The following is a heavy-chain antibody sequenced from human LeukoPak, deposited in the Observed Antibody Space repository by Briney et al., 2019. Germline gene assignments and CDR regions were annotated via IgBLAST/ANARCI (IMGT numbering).Heavy chain of an antibody. CDR2: VSAYADNT. CDR3: ARDCIGCHGFDF. Sequence: GASVKVSCKTSGYSFINYGITWVRQAPGQGLEWMGWVSAYADNTNYVQKFQGRVPMTTDTSTNTAYMELRSLRPDDTAVYYCARDCIGCHGFDFWGQGTLVTVSS. J-gene: IGHJ4*02. V-gene: IGHV1-18*01. CDR1: GYSFINYG. D-gene: IGHD2-15*01.